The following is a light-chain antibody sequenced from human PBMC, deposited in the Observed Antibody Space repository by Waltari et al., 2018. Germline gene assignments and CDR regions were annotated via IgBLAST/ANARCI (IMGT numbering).Light chain of an antibody. CDR3: QKYNSVPYT. CDR2: AAS. Sequence: DIQMTQSPSSLSASVGDRVTITCRASQDISNSLAWYQQKTVKVPNLLISAASTLQSGVPFRFSGSGSGTDVTLTIGSLQPEDVATYYCQKYNSVPYTFGQWTKLEIK. J-gene: IGKJ2*01. V-gene: IGKV1-27*01. CDR1: QDISNS.